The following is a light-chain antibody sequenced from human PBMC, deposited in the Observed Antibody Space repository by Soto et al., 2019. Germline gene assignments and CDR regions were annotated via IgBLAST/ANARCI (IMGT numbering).Light chain of an antibody. CDR1: QVIGNF. Sequence: DIQMTQSPSSLAASVGDRVIITCLASQVIGNFLSWFQQRPGKAPKLLIYDASRLLPGAPLRFSGSGSGTYFTLTISSLQPEDIATYFCQQYADLSPITFGQGTRLEIK. V-gene: IGKV1-33*01. CDR3: QQYADLSPIT. J-gene: IGKJ5*01. CDR2: DAS.